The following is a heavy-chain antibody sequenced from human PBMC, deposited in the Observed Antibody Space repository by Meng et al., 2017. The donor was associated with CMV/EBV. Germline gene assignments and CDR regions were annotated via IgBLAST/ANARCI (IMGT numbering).Heavy chain of an antibody. J-gene: IGHJ5*02. CDR3: ARGGNWFDP. Sequence: GQLQQWGAGLLKPSETLSLACAVYVGSFSGYYWSWLRQPHGKGLEWIGEIHHSGSTNYNPSLKSRVTISVDTSKNQFSLKLSSVTAADTAVYYCARGGNWFDPWGQGTLVTVSS. V-gene: IGHV4-34*01. CDR2: IHHSGST. CDR1: VGSFSGYY.